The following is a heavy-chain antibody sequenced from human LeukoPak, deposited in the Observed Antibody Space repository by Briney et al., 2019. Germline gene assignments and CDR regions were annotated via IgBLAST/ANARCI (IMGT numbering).Heavy chain of an antibody. Sequence: GGSLRLSCAASGFTFSSYWMSWVRQAPGKGLEWVANIKQDGSEKYYVDSVKGRFTISRDNAKNSLYLQMNSLRAEDTALYHCARGGTHSSSWYVDYWGQGTLVTVSS. CDR2: IKQDGSEK. D-gene: IGHD6-13*01. CDR1: GFTFSSYW. CDR3: ARGGTHSSSWYVDY. V-gene: IGHV3-7*03. J-gene: IGHJ4*02.